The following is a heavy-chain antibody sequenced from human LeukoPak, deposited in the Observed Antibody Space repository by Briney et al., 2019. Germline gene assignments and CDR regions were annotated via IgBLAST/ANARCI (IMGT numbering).Heavy chain of an antibody. J-gene: IGHJ4*02. CDR3: ARGEDSAN. V-gene: IGHV1-2*05. D-gene: IGHD4-11*01. CDR2: INLNTGST. Sequence: GASVKLSCKASGYTFTGYYMHWGRQAPGQGVEGMGRINLNTGSTNYAQRHQGRVTLTRDTYTDTTYMELNRLRSDDTVMYYCARGEDSANWGQGALVIVSS. CDR1: GYTFTGYY.